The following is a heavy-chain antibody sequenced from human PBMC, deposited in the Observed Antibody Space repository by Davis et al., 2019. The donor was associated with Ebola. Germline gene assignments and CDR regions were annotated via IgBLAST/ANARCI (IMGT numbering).Heavy chain of an antibody. Sequence: ASVKVSCKASGYTFTGYYMHWVRQATGQGLEWMGWMNPNSGNTGYAQKFQGRVTMTRNTSISTAYMELSSLRSEDTAVYYCARGRGYSGYEVDYWGQGTLVTVSS. CDR1: GYTFTGYY. CDR2: MNPNSGNT. D-gene: IGHD5-12*01. V-gene: IGHV1-8*02. CDR3: ARGRGYSGYEVDY. J-gene: IGHJ4*02.